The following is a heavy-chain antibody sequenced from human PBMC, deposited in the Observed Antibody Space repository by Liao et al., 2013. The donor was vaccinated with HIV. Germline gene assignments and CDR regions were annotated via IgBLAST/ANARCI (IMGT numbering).Heavy chain of an antibody. J-gene: IGHJ6*03. CDR2: VYSSGTT. V-gene: IGHV4-4*07. CDR1: GGSINSHS. CDR3: ARDSTFGTILLVSIYYLYY. D-gene: IGHD3-3*01. Sequence: QVQLQESVPGLVKPSETLSLTCTVSGGSINSHSWSWIRQPAGKRLEWIGRVYSSGTTKYSSSLKSRLTMSLDTSKNQILPRRSSTVTAADTAVYYCARDSTFGTILLVSIYYLYY.